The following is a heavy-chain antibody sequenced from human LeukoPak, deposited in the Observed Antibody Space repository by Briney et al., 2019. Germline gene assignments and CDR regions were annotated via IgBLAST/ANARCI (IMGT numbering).Heavy chain of an antibody. CDR1: GFTFSSYA. D-gene: IGHD3-22*01. Sequence: GGSLRLSCAASGFTFSSYAMSWVRQAPGKGLGWVSAISGSGGSTYYADSVKGRFTISRDNSKNTLYLQMNSLRAEDTAVYYCARAMYYYDSSGYYYEWGQGTLVTVSS. V-gene: IGHV3-23*01. CDR2: ISGSGGST. J-gene: IGHJ4*02. CDR3: ARAMYYYDSSGYYYE.